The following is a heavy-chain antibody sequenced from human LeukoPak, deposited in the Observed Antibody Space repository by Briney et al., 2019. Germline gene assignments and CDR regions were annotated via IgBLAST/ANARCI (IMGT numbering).Heavy chain of an antibody. V-gene: IGHV4-39*07. Sequence: PSETLSLTCTVSGGSISSSSYYWGWIRQPPGTGLEWIGSIYYSGSTYYNPSLKSRVTISVDTSKNQFSLKLSSVTAADTAVYYCASYYDILTGYPKPFDYWGQGTLVTVSS. J-gene: IGHJ4*02. CDR1: GGSISSSSYY. D-gene: IGHD3-9*01. CDR3: ASYYDILTGYPKPFDY. CDR2: IYYSGST.